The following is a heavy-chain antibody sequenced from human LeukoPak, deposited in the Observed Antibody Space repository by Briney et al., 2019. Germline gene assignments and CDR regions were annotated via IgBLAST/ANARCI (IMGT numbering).Heavy chain of an antibody. Sequence: GASVKVSCKVSGYTLTELSMHWVRQAPGKGLEWMGGFDPEDGETIYAQKFQGRVTMTEDTSTDTAYMELSSLRSEDTAVYYCATAAYYYDSSGYRRAFDIWGQGTMVTVSS. J-gene: IGHJ3*02. V-gene: IGHV1-24*01. CDR2: FDPEDGET. CDR3: ATAAYYYDSSGYRRAFDI. CDR1: GYTLTELS. D-gene: IGHD3-22*01.